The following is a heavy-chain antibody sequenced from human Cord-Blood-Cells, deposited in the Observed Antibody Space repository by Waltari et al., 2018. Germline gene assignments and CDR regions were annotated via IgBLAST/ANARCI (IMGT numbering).Heavy chain of an antibody. CDR2: INHSGST. CDR3: ARGDMFCSSTSCLDY. CDR1: GGSFSGYY. V-gene: IGHV4-34*01. Sequence: QVQLQQWGAGLLKPSETLSLTCAVYGGSFSGYYWSLIRQPPGKGLEWIGEINHSGSTNYNPSLKSRVTISVDTSKNQFSLKLSSVTAADTAVYYCARGDMFCSSTSCLDYWGQGTLVTVSS. J-gene: IGHJ4*02. D-gene: IGHD2-2*01.